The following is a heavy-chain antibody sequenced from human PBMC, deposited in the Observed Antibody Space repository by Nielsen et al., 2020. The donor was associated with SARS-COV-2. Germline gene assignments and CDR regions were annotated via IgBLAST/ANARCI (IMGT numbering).Heavy chain of an antibody. D-gene: IGHD3-22*01. V-gene: IGHV3-30*02. CDR2: VYAFDESSV. Sequence: GGSLRLSCAASGFIFGSYSMHWARQAPGKGLEWVALVYAFDESSVFYSYAVKGRFTISRDTSMSTLYLQMDSLTADDAAMYHCVKEHDSPSGYWGPGTLVTVSS. J-gene: IGHJ4*02. CDR1: GFIFGSYS. CDR3: VKEHDSPSGY.